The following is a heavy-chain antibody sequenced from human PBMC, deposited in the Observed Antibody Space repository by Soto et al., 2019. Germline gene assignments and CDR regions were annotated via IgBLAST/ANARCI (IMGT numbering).Heavy chain of an antibody. CDR3: ARGFRVAATRWWFDP. Sequence: QVQLVQSGAEVKKPGASVKVSCKASGYTFTSYDISWVRQAPGQGLEWMGWISTYNGNTNYAQKLQGRVTMTTDTSTSTAYMELRSLRSDDAAVYYCARGFRVAATRWWFDPWGQGTLVTVSS. CDR2: ISTYNGNT. V-gene: IGHV1-18*01. CDR1: GYTFTSYD. J-gene: IGHJ5*02. D-gene: IGHD2-15*01.